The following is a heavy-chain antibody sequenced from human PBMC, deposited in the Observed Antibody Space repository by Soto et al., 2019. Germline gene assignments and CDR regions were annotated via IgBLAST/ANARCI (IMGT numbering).Heavy chain of an antibody. CDR2: IYSGETT. V-gene: IGHV3-53*01. Sequence: GGSLRLSCAASGFNVNSDYMNWVRQTPGKGLEWVASIYSGETTYYADSVTGRFTISSDKSKNTLYFQLSSLRIEDTAVYYCTRDGRGLGRLSLFEYWGQGVLVTVSS. D-gene: IGHD2-21*02. CDR3: TRDGRGLGRLSLFEY. J-gene: IGHJ4*02. CDR1: GFNVNSDY.